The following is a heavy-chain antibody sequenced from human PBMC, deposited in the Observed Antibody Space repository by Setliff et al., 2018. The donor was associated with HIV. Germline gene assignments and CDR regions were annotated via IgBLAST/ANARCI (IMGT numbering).Heavy chain of an antibody. V-gene: IGHV3-15*01. CDR1: GFTFSNAW. CDR3: TTGYGDYGPIDY. J-gene: IGHJ4*02. D-gene: IGHD4-17*01. CDR2: IKSKTDGGTT. Sequence: GGSLRLSCAASGFTFSNAWMSWVRQAPGGGLEWVGRIKSKTDGGTTDYAAPVKGRFTISRDDSKNTLYLQMNSLKTDDTAVYYCTTGYGDYGPIDYWGQGTLVTVSS.